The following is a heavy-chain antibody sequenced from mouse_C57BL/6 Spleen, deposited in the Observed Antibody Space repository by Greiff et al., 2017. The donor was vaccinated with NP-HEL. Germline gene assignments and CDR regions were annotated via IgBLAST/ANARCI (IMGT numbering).Heavy chain of an antibody. CDR1: GYTFTDYE. V-gene: IGHV1-15*01. CDR2: IDPETGGT. J-gene: IGHJ2*01. D-gene: IGHD2-2*01. CDR3: TRWSLPYGYFDY. Sequence: VQLQQSGAELVRPGASVTLSCKASGYTFTDYEMHWVKQTPVHGLEWIGAIDPETGGTAYNQKFKGKAILTADKSSSTAYMELRSLTSEDSAVYYCTRWSLPYGYFDYWGQGTTLTVSS.